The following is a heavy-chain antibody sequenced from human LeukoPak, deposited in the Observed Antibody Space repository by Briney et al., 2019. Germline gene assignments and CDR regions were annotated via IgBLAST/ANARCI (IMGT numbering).Heavy chain of an antibody. Sequence: GGSLRLSCAASGFTFSSYWMSWVRQAPGKGLEWVANIKQDGSEKYYVDSVKGRFTISRDNAKNSLYLQMNSLRAEDTAVYYCAKGHYSSGRYGNAFDIWGQGTMVTVSS. D-gene: IGHD6-19*01. J-gene: IGHJ3*02. CDR3: AKGHYSSGRYGNAFDI. CDR2: IKQDGSEK. V-gene: IGHV3-7*03. CDR1: GFTFSSYW.